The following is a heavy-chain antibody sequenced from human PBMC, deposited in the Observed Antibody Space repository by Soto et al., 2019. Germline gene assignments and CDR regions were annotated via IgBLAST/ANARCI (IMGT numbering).Heavy chain of an antibody. CDR1: GFTFSSFC. V-gene: IGHV3-30*18. Sequence: QVQLVESGGGVVQPGRSLRLSCAASGFTFSSFCMHWVRQAPGKGLGWVAVASYDGSYKYYSDSVKGRFTISRDNSKNTLYLQMNSLRAEDTAVYYCAKERSVVATTPDFDYWGQGTLVTVSS. CDR2: ASYDGSYK. J-gene: IGHJ4*02. CDR3: AKERSVVATTPDFDY. D-gene: IGHD5-12*01.